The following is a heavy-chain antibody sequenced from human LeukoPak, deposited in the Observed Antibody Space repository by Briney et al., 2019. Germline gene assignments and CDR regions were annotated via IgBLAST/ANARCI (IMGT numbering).Heavy chain of an antibody. CDR3: AREKELVVVTGNYFDY. V-gene: IGHV3-30-3*01. J-gene: IGHJ4*02. D-gene: IGHD2-21*02. CDR2: ISYDESNK. CDR1: GFTFSSYT. Sequence: PGRSLRLSCAASGFTFSSYTMHWVRQAPGKGLEWVAVISYDESNKYYADSVKGRFTISRDNSKNTLYLQMNSLRAEDTAVYYCAREKELVVVTGNYFDYWGQGTLLTVSS.